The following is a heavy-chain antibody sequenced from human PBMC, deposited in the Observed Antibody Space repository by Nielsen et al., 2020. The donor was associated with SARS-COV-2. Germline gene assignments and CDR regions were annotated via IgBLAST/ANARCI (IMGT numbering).Heavy chain of an antibody. V-gene: IGHV3-23*01. D-gene: IGHD3-10*01. CDR3: ARERWFGELLSIDF. CDR2: ISGNGDGT. CDR1: GFTFSTNA. J-gene: IGHJ4*02. Sequence: GESLKISCAASGFTFSTNAMSWVRQAPGKGLEWVSAISGNGDGTYYADSVKGRFTISRDNSKNTLYLHTSCLRVEDTAVYYCARERWFGELLSIDFWGQGTLVTVSS.